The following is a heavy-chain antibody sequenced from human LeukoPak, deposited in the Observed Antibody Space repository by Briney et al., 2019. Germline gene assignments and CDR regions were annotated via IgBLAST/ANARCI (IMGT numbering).Heavy chain of an antibody. CDR1: GFTERSNY. Sequence: GRSLRLSCAASGFTERSNYMSWVRQAPGKGLEWVSVIYSGGSTYYADSVKGRFTISRDNSKNTLYLQMNSLRAEDTAVYYCARDYYDSSGAGSLWGQGTLVTVSS. V-gene: IGHV3-53*05. D-gene: IGHD3-22*01. J-gene: IGHJ4*02. CDR3: ARDYYDSSGAGSL. CDR2: IYSGGST.